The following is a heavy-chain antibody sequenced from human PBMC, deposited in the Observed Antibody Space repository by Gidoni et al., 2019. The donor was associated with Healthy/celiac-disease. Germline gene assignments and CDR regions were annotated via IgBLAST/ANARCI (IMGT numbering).Heavy chain of an antibody. Sequence: VQLQQWGAGLLKPSETLSLTCAVYGGSFSGYYWSWIRQPPGKGLEWIGAINHSGSTNYNPSLKSRVTISVDTSKNQFSLKLSSVTAADTAVYYCAGIVGTNGQIKGDYWGQGTLVTVSS. CDR2: INHSGST. J-gene: IGHJ4*02. CDR1: GGSFSGYY. CDR3: AGIVGTNGQIKGDY. D-gene: IGHD1-26*01. V-gene: IGHV4-34*01.